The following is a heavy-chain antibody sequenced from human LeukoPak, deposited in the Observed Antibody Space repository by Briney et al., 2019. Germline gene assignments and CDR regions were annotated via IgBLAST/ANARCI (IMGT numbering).Heavy chain of an antibody. CDR1: GGSISSGDYY. CDR2: IYYSGST. CDR3: ARARIDSSFYWFDP. D-gene: IGHD3-22*01. Sequence: SETLSLTCTVSGGSISSGDYYWSWIRQPPGKGLEWIVYIYYSGSTYYNPSLKSRVTISVDTSKNQFSLKLSSVTAADTAVYYCARARIDSSFYWFDPWGQGTLVTVSS. V-gene: IGHV4-30-4*01. J-gene: IGHJ5*02.